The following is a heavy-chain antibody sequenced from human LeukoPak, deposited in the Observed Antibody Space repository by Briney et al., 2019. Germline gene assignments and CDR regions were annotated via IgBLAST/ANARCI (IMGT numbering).Heavy chain of an antibody. CDR3: ARGQGWNYYYYYMDV. J-gene: IGHJ6*03. CDR2: IYYSGST. CDR1: GGSISSSSYY. Sequence: SETLSLTCTVSGGSISSSSYYWGWIRQPPGKGLEWIGSIYYSGSTYYNPSLKSRVTISVDTSKNQFSLKLSSVTAADTAVYYCARGQGWNYYYYYMDVWGKGTTVTVSS. D-gene: IGHD2-15*01. V-gene: IGHV4-39*07.